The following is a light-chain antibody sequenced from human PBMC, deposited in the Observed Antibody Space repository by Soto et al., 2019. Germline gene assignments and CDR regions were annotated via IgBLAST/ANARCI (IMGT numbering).Light chain of an antibody. V-gene: IGKV3-20*01. Sequence: EIVLTQSPGTLSLSPGERATLSCRASQSLSSSYLAWYQQKPGQAPRLLIYGTSIGATGIPDRFSGSGSGTDFTLTITRLEPEDFAVYYCQRFGTSPPWTFGQGTKVEFK. CDR2: GTS. CDR3: QRFGTSPPWT. CDR1: QSLSSSY. J-gene: IGKJ1*01.